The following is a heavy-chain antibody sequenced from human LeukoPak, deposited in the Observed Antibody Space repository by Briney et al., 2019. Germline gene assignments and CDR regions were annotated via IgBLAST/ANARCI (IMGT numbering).Heavy chain of an antibody. CDR1: GFTFSSYS. CDR3: ARSTTYYYDSSGDVAFDI. V-gene: IGHV3-21*01. Sequence: PGGSLRLSCAASGFTFSSYSMNWVRQAPGKGLEWVSSISSSSSYIYYADSVKGRFTISRDNAKNSLYLQMNSLRAEDTAAYYCARSTTYYYDSSGDVAFDIWGQGTMVTVSS. CDR2: ISSSSSYI. J-gene: IGHJ3*02. D-gene: IGHD3-22*01.